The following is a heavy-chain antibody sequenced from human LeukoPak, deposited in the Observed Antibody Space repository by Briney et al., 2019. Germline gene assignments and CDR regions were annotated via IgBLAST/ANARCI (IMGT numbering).Heavy chain of an antibody. Sequence: AASVKVSCKASGGTFSSYAISWVRQAPGQGLEWMGGIIPIFGTANYAQKFQGRVTITADESTSTAYMELSSLRSEDTAVYYCASRIGSGYSGYDYAGDYWGQGTLVTVSS. CDR2: IIPIFGTA. V-gene: IGHV1-69*13. CDR3: ASRIGSGYSGYDYAGDY. D-gene: IGHD5-12*01. CDR1: GGTFSSYA. J-gene: IGHJ4*02.